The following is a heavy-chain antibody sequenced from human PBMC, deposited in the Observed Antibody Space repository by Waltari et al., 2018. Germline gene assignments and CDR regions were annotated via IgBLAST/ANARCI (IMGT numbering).Heavy chain of an antibody. CDR1: GYSIRSGYY. CDR2: IYHSGRT. V-gene: IGHV4-38-2*01. Sequence: QVQLQESGPGLVKPSETLSLTCAVSGYSIRSGYYWGWIRPPPGKGLGWVGSIYHSGRTYYNPSRKSRVTISVDTSKNQFSLKLSSVTAADTAVYYCARGMRDSAFDIWGQGTMVTVSS. J-gene: IGHJ3*02. CDR3: ARGMRDSAFDI.